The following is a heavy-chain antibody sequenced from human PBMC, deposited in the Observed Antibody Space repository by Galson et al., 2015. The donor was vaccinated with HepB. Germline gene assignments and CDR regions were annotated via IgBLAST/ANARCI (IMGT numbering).Heavy chain of an antibody. CDR2: IYWDGDK. Sequence: PALVKPTQTLTLTCTFSGLSLRSNEVGVGWIRQPPGKALEWLALIYWDGDKRYSPSLRSRLTITKDTSRKQVVLTMTNVDPVDTATYYCAHSPRYTRSWRTFDFWGQGTLVTVSS. V-gene: IGHV2-5*02. J-gene: IGHJ4*02. D-gene: IGHD6-13*01. CDR1: GLSLRSNEVG. CDR3: AHSPRYTRSWRTFDF.